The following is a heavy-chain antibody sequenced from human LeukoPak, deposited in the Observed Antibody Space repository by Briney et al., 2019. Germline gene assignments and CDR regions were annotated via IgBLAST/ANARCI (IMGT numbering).Heavy chain of an antibody. CDR3: ARGTDCTGGDNCYSPSAFDI. CDR1: GGSISSGGYS. V-gene: IGHV4-30-4*07. D-gene: IGHD2-8*02. CDR2: IYYSGST. J-gene: IGHJ3*02. Sequence: PSQTLSLTCAVSGGSISSGGYSWSWIRQPPGKGLEWIGYIYYSGSTYYNPSLKSRVTISSDTSRNQFSLKLRSVTAADTAVYYCARGTDCTGGDNCYSPSAFDIWGQGTMVTVSS.